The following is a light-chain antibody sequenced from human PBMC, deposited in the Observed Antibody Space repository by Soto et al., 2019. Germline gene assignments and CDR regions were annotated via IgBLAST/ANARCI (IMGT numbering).Light chain of an antibody. CDR1: TSNIGSNY. J-gene: IGLJ3*02. Sequence: QSVLTQPPSASGTPGQGVTISCSGSTSNIGSNYVYWYQQLPGTAPKLLIYRNNQRPSGVPDRFSGSKSGTSASLAISGLRSDDEADYYCQSYDSSLNEGVFGGGTKLTVL. CDR2: RNN. V-gene: IGLV1-47*01. CDR3: QSYDSSLNEGV.